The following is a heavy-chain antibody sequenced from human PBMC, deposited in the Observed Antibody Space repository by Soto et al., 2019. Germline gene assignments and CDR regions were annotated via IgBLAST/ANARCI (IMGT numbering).Heavy chain of an antibody. D-gene: IGHD2-2*01. CDR3: ARDSVVPAANTYYYYYMDV. Sequence: GGSLRLSCAASGFTFSDYYMSWIRQAPGKGLEWVSYISSSGSTIYYADSMKGRFTISRDNAKNSLYLQMNSLRAEDTAVYYCARDSVVPAANTYYYYYMDVWGKGTTVTVSS. CDR1: GFTFSDYY. J-gene: IGHJ6*03. CDR2: ISSSGSTI. V-gene: IGHV3-11*01.